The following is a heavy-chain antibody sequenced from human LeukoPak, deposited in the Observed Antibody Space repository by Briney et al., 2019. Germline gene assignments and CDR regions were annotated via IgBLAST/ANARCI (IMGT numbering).Heavy chain of an antibody. CDR3: ARDLGDYFNY. Sequence: SETLSLTCTVSGGSISSGGYYWSWICQHPGKGLEWIGYIYYSGSTYYNPSLKSRVTTSVDTSKNQFSLKLSSVTAADTAVYYCARDLGDYFNYWGQGTLVTVSS. CDR2: IYYSGST. D-gene: IGHD3-16*01. V-gene: IGHV4-31*03. CDR1: GGSISSGGYY. J-gene: IGHJ4*02.